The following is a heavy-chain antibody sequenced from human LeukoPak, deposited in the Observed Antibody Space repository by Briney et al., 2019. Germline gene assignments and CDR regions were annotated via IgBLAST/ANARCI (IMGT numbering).Heavy chain of an antibody. CDR3: VRVRVPATNPDQYYFDY. CDR1: GYTLTELS. D-gene: IGHD2-2*01. CDR2: FDPEDGET. Sequence: ASVKVSCKVSGYTLTELSMHWVRQAPGKGLEWMGGFDPEDGETIYAQKFQVRVTMTEDTYTDTAYMHLTSLRSEDTAVYYCVRVRVPATNPDQYYFDYWGEGTLVTVS. V-gene: IGHV1-24*01. J-gene: IGHJ4*02.